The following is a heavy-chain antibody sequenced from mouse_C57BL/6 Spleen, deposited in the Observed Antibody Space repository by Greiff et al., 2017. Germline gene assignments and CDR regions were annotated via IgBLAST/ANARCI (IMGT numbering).Heavy chain of an antibody. CDR1: GYTFTSYW. CDR3: ARWGYYTAMDY. CDR2: IDPSDSYT. D-gene: IGHD2-12*01. Sequence: QVQLQQPGAELVMPGASVKLSCKASGYTFTSYWMHWVKQRPGQGLEWIGEIDPSDSYTNYNQKFKGKSTLTVDKSSSTAYMQLSSLTSEDSAVYYCARWGYYTAMDYWGQGTSVTGAS. J-gene: IGHJ4*01. V-gene: IGHV1-69*01.